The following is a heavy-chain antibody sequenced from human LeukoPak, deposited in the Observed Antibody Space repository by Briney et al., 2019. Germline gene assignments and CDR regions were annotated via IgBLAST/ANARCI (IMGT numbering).Heavy chain of an antibody. Sequence: GGSLRLSCAASGFTFSSYGMTWVRQAPGKGLEWVSALSGSGGTTYYADSVKGRFTISRDNSKNSLYLQMNSLRADDTAVYYCVKIAPDLPWGQGTLVTVS. CDR1: GFTFSSYG. V-gene: IGHV3-23*01. D-gene: IGHD2-21*01. CDR2: LSGSGGTT. J-gene: IGHJ5*02. CDR3: VKIAPDLP.